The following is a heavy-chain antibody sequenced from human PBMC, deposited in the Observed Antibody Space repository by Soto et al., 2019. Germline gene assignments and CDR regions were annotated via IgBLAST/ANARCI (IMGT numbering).Heavy chain of an antibody. CDR3: ARGGHYYDSSSWVY. D-gene: IGHD3-22*01. V-gene: IGHV4-34*01. Sequence: SETLSLTCAVYGGSFSGYYWSWIRQPPGKGLEWIGEINHSGSTNYNPSLKSRVTISVDTSKNQFSLKLSSVTAADTAVYYCARGGHYYDSSSWVYWGQGTLVTVSS. CDR1: GGSFSGYY. CDR2: INHSGST. J-gene: IGHJ4*02.